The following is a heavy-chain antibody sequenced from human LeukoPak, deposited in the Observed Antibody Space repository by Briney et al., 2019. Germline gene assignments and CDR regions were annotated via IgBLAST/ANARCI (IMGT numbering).Heavy chain of an antibody. CDR3: ARDNFSLGSYVY. CDR1: GYTFTSYD. CDR2: MNPNSGNT. V-gene: IGHV1-8*03. D-gene: IGHD3-16*01. J-gene: IGHJ4*02. Sequence: ASVKVSCKASGYTFTSYDINWVRQATGQGLEWMGWMNPNSGNTGYAQKFQGRVTITRNTSISTAYMELSSLRSEDTAVYYCARDNFSLGSYVYWGQGTLVTVSS.